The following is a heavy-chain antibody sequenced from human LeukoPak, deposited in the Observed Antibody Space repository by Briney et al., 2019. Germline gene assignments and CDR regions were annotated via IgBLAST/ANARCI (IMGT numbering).Heavy chain of an antibody. CDR1: GFTFSSYS. V-gene: IGHV3-21*01. J-gene: IGHJ4*02. CDR3: ARDQSLSPPIDY. Sequence: GGSLRLSCAASGFTFSSYSMNWVRQAPGKGLEWVSSISSSSSYIYYADSVKGRFTISRDNAKNSLYLQMNSLRAEDTAVYYCARDQSLSPPIDYWGQGTLVTVSS. CDR2: ISSSSSYI.